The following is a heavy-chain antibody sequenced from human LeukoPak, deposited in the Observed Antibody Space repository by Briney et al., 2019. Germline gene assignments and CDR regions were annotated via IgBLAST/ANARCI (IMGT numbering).Heavy chain of an antibody. CDR3: AREGYYYDSSGYYHFDY. CDR2: IIPIFGIA. J-gene: IGHJ4*02. V-gene: IGHV1-69*04. CDR1: GGTFSSHA. Sequence: SVKVSCKASGGTFSSHAISWVRQAPGQGLEWMGRIIPIFGIANYAQKFQGRATITADKSTSTAYMELSSLRSEDTAVYYCAREGYYYDSSGYYHFDYWGQGTLVTVSS. D-gene: IGHD3-22*01.